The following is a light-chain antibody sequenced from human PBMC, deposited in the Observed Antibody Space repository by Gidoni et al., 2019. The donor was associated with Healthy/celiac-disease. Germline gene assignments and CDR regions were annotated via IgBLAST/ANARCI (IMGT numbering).Light chain of an antibody. CDR2: KAS. Sequence: DIQSTQSSSILSASVGDRVTITCRSSQSISSWLAWYQQKPGKAPNLLIYKASSVESRVPSRFSGSGSGTGFTLTISSLQPDDFATYYCQQYNSYPYTFGQGTNLEIK. J-gene: IGKJ2*01. CDR1: QSISSW. V-gene: IGKV1-5*03. CDR3: QQYNSYPYT.